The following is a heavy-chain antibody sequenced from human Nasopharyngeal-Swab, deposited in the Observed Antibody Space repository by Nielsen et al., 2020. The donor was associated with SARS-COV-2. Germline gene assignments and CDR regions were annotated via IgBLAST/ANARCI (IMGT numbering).Heavy chain of an antibody. V-gene: IGHV3-30-3*01. D-gene: IGHD1-26*01. J-gene: IGHJ4*02. CDR3: ARGGAGAIDY. Sequence: GGSLRLSCAASGFTFSSYAMHWVRQAPGKGLEWVAVISYDGSNKYYADSVKGRFTISRDNSKNTLYLQVNSLRAEDTAVYYCARGGAGAIDYWGQGTQVTVSS. CDR2: ISYDGSNK. CDR1: GFTFSSYA.